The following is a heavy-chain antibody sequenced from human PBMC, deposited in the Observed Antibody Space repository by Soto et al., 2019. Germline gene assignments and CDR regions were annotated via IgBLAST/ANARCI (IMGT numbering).Heavy chain of an antibody. CDR3: AREYYYDSSGYYYD. V-gene: IGHV4-31*03. Sequence: SETLSLTCTFSGGSISSGGYYWSWIRRHPGKGLEWIGYIYYSGSTYYNPSLKSRVTISVDTSKNQFSLKLSSVTAADTAVYYCAREYYYDSSGYYYDWGQGTLVTVSS. CDR2: IYYSGST. D-gene: IGHD3-22*01. J-gene: IGHJ4*02. CDR1: GGSISSGGYY.